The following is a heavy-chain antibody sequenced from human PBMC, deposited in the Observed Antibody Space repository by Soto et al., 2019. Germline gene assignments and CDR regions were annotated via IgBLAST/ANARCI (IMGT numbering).Heavy chain of an antibody. CDR3: ARDDGLSSTNVKAFDI. CDR1: GFTFSRYY. CDR2: ISTTSTYT. D-gene: IGHD2-2*01. V-gene: IGHV3-21*01. Sequence: ELQLVESGGGLVEPGESLRLSCAASGFTFSRYYMNWVRQAPGKGLEWVSSISTTSTYTHYADSLKGRFTISRDNAKNLLYLQMDSLRAEDTAVYYCARDDGLSSTNVKAFDIWGQGTKVTVSS. J-gene: IGHJ3*02.